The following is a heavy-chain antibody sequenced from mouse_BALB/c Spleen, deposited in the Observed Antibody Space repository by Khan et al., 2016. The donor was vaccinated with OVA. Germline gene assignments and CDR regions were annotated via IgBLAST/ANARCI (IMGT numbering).Heavy chain of an antibody. CDR2: INPSNGGT. V-gene: IGHV1S81*02. D-gene: IGHD2-1*01. CDR1: GYSFTSYY. Sequence: VKLLESGAELVKPGASVRLSCKASGYSFTSYYLYWVKQRPGQGLEWIGDINPSNGGTNFNEKFKIKATLTVDKSSSTAYMQLSSLTSEDSAVYYGTRSGYGTFAYWGRGTLVTVSA. J-gene: IGHJ3*01. CDR3: TRSGYGTFAY.